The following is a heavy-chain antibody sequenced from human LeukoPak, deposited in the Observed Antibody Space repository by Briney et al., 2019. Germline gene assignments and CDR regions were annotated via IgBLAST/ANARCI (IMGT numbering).Heavy chain of an antibody. Sequence: PSETLSLTCTVSGGSISSYYWNWIRQSPGKGLEWIGYIYYSGNTKYNPSLTSRVTISVDTSKNQFSLKLNSVTAADTAVYFCARGDYDTLTGYWNWFDPWGQGTLVTVSS. CDR1: GGSISSYY. CDR3: ARGDYDTLTGYWNWFDP. D-gene: IGHD3-9*01. V-gene: IGHV4-59*01. CDR2: IYYSGNT. J-gene: IGHJ5*02.